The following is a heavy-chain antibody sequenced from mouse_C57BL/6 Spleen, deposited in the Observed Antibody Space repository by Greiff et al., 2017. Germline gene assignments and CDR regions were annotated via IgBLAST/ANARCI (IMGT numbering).Heavy chain of an antibody. D-gene: IGHD2-3*01. J-gene: IGHJ2*01. Sequence: EVQGVESGGDLVKPGGSLKLSCAASGFTFSSYGMSWVRQTPDKRLEWVATISSGGSYTSSPASVKGRFTISRDTAKNTLYLQMSSLKSEDTAMYYCARGDGYYDYWGQGTTLTVSS. V-gene: IGHV5-6*01. CDR2: ISSGGSYT. CDR3: ARGDGYYDY. CDR1: GFTFSSYG.